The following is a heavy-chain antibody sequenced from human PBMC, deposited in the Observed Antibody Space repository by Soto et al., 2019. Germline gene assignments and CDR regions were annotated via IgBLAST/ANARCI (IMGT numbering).Heavy chain of an antibody. V-gene: IGHV1-69*12. J-gene: IGHJ3*02. Sequence: QVQLVQSGAEVKKPGSSVKVSCKASGGTFSNHAINWVRQAPGQGLEWMGRIIPIFTTTDYAQRFQGRVTIAADESTITGYMELSSLKHDDTAVYYCAREVAADGTFREDVFDIWGQGTMVTVSS. CDR3: AREVAADGTFREDVFDI. CDR1: GGTFSNHA. D-gene: IGHD6-13*01. CDR2: IIPIFTTT.